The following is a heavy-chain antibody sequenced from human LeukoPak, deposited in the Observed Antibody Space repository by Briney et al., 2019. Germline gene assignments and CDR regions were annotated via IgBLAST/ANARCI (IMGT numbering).Heavy chain of an antibody. CDR3: ARGKRVGYCSGGSCELRGY. CDR1: GYTFTSYS. Sequence: ASVKVSCKASGYTFTSYSISWVRQAPGQGLEWMGWISAYNGNTNYAQKLQGRVTMTTDTSTSTAYMELRSLRSDDTAVYYCARGKRVGYCSGGSCELRGYWGQGTLVTVSS. V-gene: IGHV1-18*01. J-gene: IGHJ4*02. D-gene: IGHD2-15*01. CDR2: ISAYNGNT.